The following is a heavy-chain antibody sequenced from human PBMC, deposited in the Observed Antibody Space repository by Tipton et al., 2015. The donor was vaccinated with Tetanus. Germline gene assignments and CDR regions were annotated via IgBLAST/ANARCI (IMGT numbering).Heavy chain of an antibody. CDR1: GGSFSGYS. V-gene: IGHV4-34*01. Sequence: TLSLTCAVYGGSFSGYSWSWVSQPPGKGLEWIGEMNHSGSTNYNPSLKSRVTISVGTSKRQFSLNLSSVTAADTAVYYCATTKGGGRDVLDIWGQGTMVTVSS. CDR3: ATTKGGGRDVLDI. CDR2: MNHSGST. D-gene: IGHD3-16*01. J-gene: IGHJ3*02.